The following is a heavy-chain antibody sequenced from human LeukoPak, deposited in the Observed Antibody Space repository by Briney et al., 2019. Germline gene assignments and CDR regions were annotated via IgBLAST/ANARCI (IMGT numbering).Heavy chain of an antibody. J-gene: IGHJ4*02. CDR1: GGSISSGGYS. V-gene: IGHV4-34*01. CDR3: ARGGVSVGILFDY. Sequence: SETLSLTCAVSGGSISSGGYSWSWIRQPPGKGLEWIGEINHSGSTNYNPSLKSRVTISVDTSKNQFSLKLSSVTAADTAVYYCARGGVSVGILFDYWGQGTLVTVSS. D-gene: IGHD5-18*01. CDR2: INHSGST.